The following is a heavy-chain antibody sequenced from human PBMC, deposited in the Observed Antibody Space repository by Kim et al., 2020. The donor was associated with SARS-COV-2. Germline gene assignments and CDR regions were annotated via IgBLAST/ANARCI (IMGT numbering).Heavy chain of an antibody. CDR1: GFTFNTYW. CDR2: TKYDGSDK. CDR3: ARGGYSNFDF. V-gene: IGHV3-7*01. Sequence: GGSLRLSCAASGFTFNTYWMSWVRQAPGKGLEWVANTKYDGSDKNYVESVKGRFTISRDNAKNAMYLQMNSLRVDDTAVYFCARGGYSNFDFWGQGTLVT. D-gene: IGHD2-21*01. J-gene: IGHJ4*02.